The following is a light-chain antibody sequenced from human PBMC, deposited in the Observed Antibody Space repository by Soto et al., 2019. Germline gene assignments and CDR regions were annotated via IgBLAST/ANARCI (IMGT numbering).Light chain of an antibody. Sequence: ESVLLRSPDTLSSSQGERATLSCRAIQSVSSSYLAWYQQKPGQPPRLLIYGASSRATGIPDRFSGSGSGTDFTLTISRLEPEDFAVYYCQQYGSSPPLTFGGGS. CDR2: GAS. J-gene: IGKJ4*01. CDR3: QQYGSSPPLT. CDR1: QSVSSSY. V-gene: IGKV3-20*01.